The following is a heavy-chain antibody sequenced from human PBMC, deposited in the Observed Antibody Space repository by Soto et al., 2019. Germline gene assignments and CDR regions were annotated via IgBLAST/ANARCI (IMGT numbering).Heavy chain of an antibody. D-gene: IGHD3-10*01. V-gene: IGHV4-31*03. J-gene: IGHJ5*02. Sequence: TLSLTCTVSGGSISSGGYYWSWIRQHPGKGLEWIGYIYYSGSTYYNPSLKSRVTISVDTSKNQFSLKLSSVTAADTAVYYCARTRGAIIWFVPRGHAIPVTVPQ. CDR2: IYYSGST. CDR1: GGSISSGGYY. CDR3: ARTRGAIIWFVP.